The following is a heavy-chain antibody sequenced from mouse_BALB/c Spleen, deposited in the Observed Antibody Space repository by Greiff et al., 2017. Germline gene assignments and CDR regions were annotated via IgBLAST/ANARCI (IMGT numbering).Heavy chain of an antibody. Sequence: EVQLQQSGAELVKPGASVKLSCTASGFNIKDTYMHWVKQRPEQGLEWIGRIDPANGNTKYDPKFQGKATITADTSSNTAYLQLSSLTSEDTAVYYCARPITTVVNYFGCWGQGTTLTVSS. V-gene: IGHV14-3*02. CDR2: IDPANGNT. CDR3: ARPITTVVNYFGC. CDR1: GFNIKDTY. D-gene: IGHD1-1*01. J-gene: IGHJ2*01.